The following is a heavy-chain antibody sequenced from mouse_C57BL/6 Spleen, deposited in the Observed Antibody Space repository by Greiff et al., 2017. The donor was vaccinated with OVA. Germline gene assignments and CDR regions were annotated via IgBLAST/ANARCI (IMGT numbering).Heavy chain of an antibody. CDR2: IYPGDGDT. CDR3: ARSLYYDYARTDFDY. CDR1: GYAFSSSW. D-gene: IGHD2-4*01. V-gene: IGHV1-82*01. J-gene: IGHJ2*01. Sequence: QVQLKESGPELVKPGASVKISCKASGYAFSSSWMNWVKQRPGKGLEWIGRIYPGDGDTNYNGKFKGKATLTADKSSSTAYMQLSIRTSEDSAVYFCARSLYYDYARTDFDYWGQGTTLTVSS.